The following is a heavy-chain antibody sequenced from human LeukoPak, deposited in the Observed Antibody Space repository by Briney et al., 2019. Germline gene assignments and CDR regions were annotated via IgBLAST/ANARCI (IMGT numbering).Heavy chain of an antibody. CDR2: INPNSGGT. J-gene: IGHJ5*02. D-gene: IGHD3-22*01. CDR1: GYTFTGYY. V-gene: IGHV1-2*02. CDR3: ARDLGRRYYDSSGYYYHP. Sequence: ASVKVSCKASGYTFTGYYMHWVRQAPGQGLEWMGWINPNSGGTNYAQKFQGRVTMTRDTSISTAYMELSRLRSDDTAVYYCARDLGRRYYDSSGYYYHPWGQGTLVTVSS.